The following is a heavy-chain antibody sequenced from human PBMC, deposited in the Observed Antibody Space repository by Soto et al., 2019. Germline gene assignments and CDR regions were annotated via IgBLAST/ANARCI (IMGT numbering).Heavy chain of an antibody. J-gene: IGHJ4*02. CDR3: AREGYDILTGSYFDY. CDR1: GYTFTSYG. D-gene: IGHD3-9*01. V-gene: IGHV1-18*01. CDR2: ISAYTDNT. Sequence: VSVKVSCRASGYTFTSYGINCLLFAPGQGVEWMGWISAYTDNTNYAHKLQGRVTMTTATSTSTAFMELRSLRSDDTAVYYCAREGYDILTGSYFDYWGQGTLVTVSS.